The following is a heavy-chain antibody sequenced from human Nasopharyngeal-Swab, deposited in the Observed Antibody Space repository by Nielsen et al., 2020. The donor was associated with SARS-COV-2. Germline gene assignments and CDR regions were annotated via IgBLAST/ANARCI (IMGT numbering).Heavy chain of an antibody. D-gene: IGHD5-24*01. V-gene: IGHV3-53*01. Sequence: VRQAPGKGLEWVSVIYSGGSTYYADSVKGRFTISRDNSKNTLYLQMNSLRAEDTAVYYCARSRGRDGYNYAFDIWGQGTMVTVS. CDR2: IYSGGST. J-gene: IGHJ3*02. CDR3: ARSRGRDGYNYAFDI.